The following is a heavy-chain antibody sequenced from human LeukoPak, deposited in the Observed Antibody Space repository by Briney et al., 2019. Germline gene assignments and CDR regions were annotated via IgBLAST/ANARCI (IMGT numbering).Heavy chain of an antibody. CDR3: AGGYGFDY. Sequence: GGSLRLSCAASGFTFSSHWMHWVRQAPGKGLAWVSGINSDGSRTIYADSVKGRFTISRDNAKNTLYLQMNTLRAEDTAVYYCAGGYGFDYWGQGTLVTVSS. CDR1: GFTFSSHW. J-gene: IGHJ4*02. V-gene: IGHV3-74*01. D-gene: IGHD1-1*01. CDR2: INSDGSRT.